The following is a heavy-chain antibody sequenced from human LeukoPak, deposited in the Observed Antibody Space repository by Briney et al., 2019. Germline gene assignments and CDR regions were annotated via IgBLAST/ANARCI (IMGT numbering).Heavy chain of an antibody. CDR1: GGSISSRSYY. D-gene: IGHD2-21*02. CDR3: ARNLVVVTAIPDYFDY. V-gene: IGHV4-39*01. Sequence: PSETLSLTCTVSGGSISSRSYYWGWIRQPPGKRLEWIGSIYYSGSTYYNSSLRSRVTISVDMSKNQFSLKLTSVTAADTAVYYCARNLVVVTAIPDYFDYWGQGTLVTVSS. CDR2: IYYSGST. J-gene: IGHJ4*02.